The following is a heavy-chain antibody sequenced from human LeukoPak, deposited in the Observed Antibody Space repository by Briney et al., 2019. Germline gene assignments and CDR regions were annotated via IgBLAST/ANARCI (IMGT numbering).Heavy chain of an antibody. D-gene: IGHD1-14*01. CDR1: GYTFTSYG. J-gene: IGHJ4*02. Sequence: ASVKVSCKASGYTFTSYGISWVRQAPGQGLGWMGWISAYNGNLNYAQKLQGRVTMTTDTSTSTAYMELRSLRSDDTAVYYCARETGTTVPFDYWGQGTLVTVSS. V-gene: IGHV1-18*01. CDR3: ARETGTTVPFDY. CDR2: ISAYNGNL.